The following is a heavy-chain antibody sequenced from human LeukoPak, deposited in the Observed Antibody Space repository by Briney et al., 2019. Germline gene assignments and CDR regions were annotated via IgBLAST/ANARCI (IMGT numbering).Heavy chain of an antibody. V-gene: IGHV3-11*04. CDR3: ASVGGWCEVDY. CDR2: ISSSSSTI. J-gene: IGHJ4*02. CDR1: GHTFSDYY. D-gene: IGHD6-19*01. Sequence: GGSLRLSCAASGHTFSDYYMSWIPQPPGKRLEYISYISSSSSTIHYADSVKGRLTTYRDNAKNSLYLQMNTQRAEHTPVSHFASVGGWCEVDYWGQGTLVTVSS.